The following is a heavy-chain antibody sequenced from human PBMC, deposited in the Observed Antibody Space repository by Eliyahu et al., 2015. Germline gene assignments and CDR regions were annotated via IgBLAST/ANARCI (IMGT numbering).Heavy chain of an antibody. CDR3: AKKDAYGSGIRKLVDI. V-gene: IGHV3-30*02. CDR1: GFTFSSYG. D-gene: IGHD3-10*01. J-gene: IGHJ3*02. Sequence: QVQLVESGGGVVQPGGSLRLSCEASGFTFSSYGMHWVRQAPGKGLEWVAFIRYDGSNKYYADSVKGRFTISRDNSKNTLYLQMNSLRAEDTAVYYCAKKDAYGSGIRKLVDIWGQGTMVTVSS. CDR2: IRYDGSNK.